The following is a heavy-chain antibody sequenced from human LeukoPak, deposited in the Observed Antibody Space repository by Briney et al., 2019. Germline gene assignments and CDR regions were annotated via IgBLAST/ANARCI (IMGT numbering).Heavy chain of an antibody. CDR1: GYSFTSYW. CDR3: ARGGLSRTLRSLDY. D-gene: IGHD1-7*01. J-gene: IGHJ4*02. CDR2: IYPGDSDT. Sequence: GESLRISCKGSGYSFTSYWVAWVRQMPGKGLEWMGIIYPGDSDTRYSPSFQGQVTISADKAISAAYLQLSSLKASDTAMYYCARGGLSRTLRSLDYWGQGTLVTVSS. V-gene: IGHV5-51*01.